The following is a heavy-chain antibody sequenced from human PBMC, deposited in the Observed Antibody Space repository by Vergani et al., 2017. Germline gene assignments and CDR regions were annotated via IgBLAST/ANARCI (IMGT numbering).Heavy chain of an antibody. CDR2: ISYDGSNK. Sequence: QVQLVESGGGVVQPGRSLRLSCAASGFTFSSYSMNWVRQAPGKGLEWVAVISYDGSNKYYADSVKGRFTISRDNSKNTLYLQMNSLRAEDTAVYYCAKDLEGWGQGTLVTVSS. CDR3: AKDLEG. CDR1: GFTFSSYS. V-gene: IGHV3-30*18. J-gene: IGHJ4*02. D-gene: IGHD5-24*01.